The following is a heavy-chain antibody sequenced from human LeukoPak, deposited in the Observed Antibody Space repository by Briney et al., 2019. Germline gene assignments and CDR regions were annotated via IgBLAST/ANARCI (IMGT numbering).Heavy chain of an antibody. CDR3: ARLSKGRYFDWIFDY. J-gene: IGHJ4*02. V-gene: IGHV4-34*01. CDR1: GGSFSGYY. CDR2: IYYSGST. D-gene: IGHD3-9*01. Sequence: SETLSLTCAVYGGSFSGYYWSWIRQPPGKGLEWIGNIYYSGSTSYNPSLRSPVTMSVDTSENQFSLNLSSVTAADTAVYYCARLSKGRYFDWIFDYWGQGTLVTVSS.